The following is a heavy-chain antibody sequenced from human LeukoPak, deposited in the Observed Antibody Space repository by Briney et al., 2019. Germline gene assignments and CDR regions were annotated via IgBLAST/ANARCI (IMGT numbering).Heavy chain of an antibody. CDR2: ISGSGGST. Sequence: PGGSLRLSCAVSGFTFSNYAMSWVRQAPGKGLEWVSTISGSGGSTFYADSVKGRFTISRDNSKNTLYLQMNSLRAEDTAVYYCAFHILLWFGELLDYWGQGTLVTVSS. J-gene: IGHJ4*02. D-gene: IGHD3-10*01. CDR1: GFTFSNYA. V-gene: IGHV3-23*01. CDR3: AFHILLWFGELLDY.